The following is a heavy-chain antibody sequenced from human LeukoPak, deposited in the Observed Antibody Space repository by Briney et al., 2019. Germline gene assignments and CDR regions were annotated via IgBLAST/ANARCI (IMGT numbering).Heavy chain of an antibody. J-gene: IGHJ4*02. CDR3: AKEGPGVYFDY. CDR2: ISSSSSYT. CDR1: GFTFSDYY. D-gene: IGHD3-10*01. V-gene: IGHV3-11*06. Sequence: GGSLRLSCAASGFTFSDYYMSWIRQAPGKGLEWVSYISSSSSYTNYADSVKGRFTISRDNAKNSLYLQMNSLRAEDTAVYYCAKEGPGVYFDYWGQGTLVIVSS.